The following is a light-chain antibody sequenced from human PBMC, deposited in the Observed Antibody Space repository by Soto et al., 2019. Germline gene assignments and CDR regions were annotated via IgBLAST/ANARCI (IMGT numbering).Light chain of an antibody. CDR3: QSYDITLSGPG. V-gene: IGLV1-40*01. CDR2: GHS. J-gene: IGLJ3*02. CDR1: SSNIGAGYD. Sequence: QSVLTQPPSVSGAPGQTVTISCTGNSSNIGAGYDVHWYQHLPGTAPKLLIYGHSNRPSGVPDRFSGSRSGTSASLAITGLQAEDGADYYCQSYDITLSGPGFGGGTKLTVL.